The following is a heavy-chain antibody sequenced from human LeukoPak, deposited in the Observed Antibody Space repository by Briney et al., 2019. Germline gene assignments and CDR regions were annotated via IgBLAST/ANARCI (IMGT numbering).Heavy chain of an antibody. CDR1: GGSISSGGYS. V-gene: IGHV4-30-2*01. CDR3: ARGSYWVDP. D-gene: IGHD1-26*01. J-gene: IGHJ5*02. Sequence: SETLSLTCAVSGGSISSGGYSWSWIRQPPGKGLEWIGYIYHSGSTYYNPSLKSQVTISVDRSKNQFSLKLSSVTAADTAVYYCARGSYWVDPWGQGTLVTVSS. CDR2: IYHSGST.